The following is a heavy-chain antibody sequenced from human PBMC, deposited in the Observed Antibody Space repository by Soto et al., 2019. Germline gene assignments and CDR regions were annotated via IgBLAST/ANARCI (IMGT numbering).Heavy chain of an antibody. J-gene: IGHJ4*02. CDR2: ISGSGATI. Sequence: PGGSLRLSCGASGFSIKNYAMSWVRQAPGKGLEWVSVISGSGATIYYAGSVKGRFSISRDSLKNTVYLQMNSLRPEDTAVYYCAKDQVEYCSAASCFGAFDYWGQGTLGTVSS. CDR3: AKDQVEYCSAASCFGAFDY. V-gene: IGHV3-23*01. CDR1: GFSIKNYA. D-gene: IGHD2-2*01.